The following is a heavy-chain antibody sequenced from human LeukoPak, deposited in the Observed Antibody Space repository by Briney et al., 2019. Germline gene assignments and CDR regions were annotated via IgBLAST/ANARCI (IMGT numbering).Heavy chain of an antibody. V-gene: IGHV3-23*01. Sequence: GGSLRLSCAASGFTFSSYAMSWVRQAPGKGLEWVSAISGSGGSTYYADSVKGRFTISRDNSKNTLYLQMNRLRAEDTAVYYCAKERNPTEYYDFWSGYLNYWGQGTLVTVSS. D-gene: IGHD3-3*01. CDR1: GFTFSSYA. J-gene: IGHJ4*02. CDR3: AKERNPTEYYDFWSGYLNY. CDR2: ISGSGGST.